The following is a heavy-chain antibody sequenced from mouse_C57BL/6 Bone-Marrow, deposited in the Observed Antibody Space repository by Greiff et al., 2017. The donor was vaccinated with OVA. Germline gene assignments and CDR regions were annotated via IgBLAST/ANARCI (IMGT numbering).Heavy chain of an antibody. CDR2: IDPENGDT. V-gene: IGHV14-4*01. CDR1: GFNIKDDY. Sequence: VQLKEPGAELVRPGASVKLSCTASGFNIKDDYMHWVKQRPEQGLEWIGWIDPENGDTEYASKFQGKATITADTSSNTADLQLSSLTSEDTAVYYCTHILRGFAYWGQGTLVTVSA. J-gene: IGHJ3*01. D-gene: IGHD1-3*01. CDR3: THILRGFAY.